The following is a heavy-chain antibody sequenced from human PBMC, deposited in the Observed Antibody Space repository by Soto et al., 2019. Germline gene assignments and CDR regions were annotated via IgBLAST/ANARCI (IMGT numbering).Heavy chain of an antibody. V-gene: IGHV2-5*02. CDR3: AHRVLRTVFGLVTTTAIYFDF. CDR2: IYWDDDK. D-gene: IGHD3-3*01. CDR1: GFSLTTSGVG. Sequence: QITLNESGPPVVSPTETLTLTCRFSGFSLTTSGVGVGWIRQSPGKAPEWLALIYWDDDKSYSASLKSRLTITKDTSKNQVVLPVSDLDPTDTATYYCAHRVLRTVFGLVTTTAIYFDFWGQGTPVAVSS. J-gene: IGHJ4*02.